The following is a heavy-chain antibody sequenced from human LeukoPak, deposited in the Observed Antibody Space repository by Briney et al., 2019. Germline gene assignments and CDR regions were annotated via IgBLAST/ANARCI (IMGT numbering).Heavy chain of an antibody. V-gene: IGHV1-18*01. Sequence: ASVKVSCKASGCTFTSYGISWVRQAPGQGLEWMGWISAYNGNTNYAQKLQGRVTMTTDTSTSTAYMELRSLRSDDTAVYYCARDRAVTGPDAFDIWGQGTMVTVSS. CDR1: GCTFTSYG. J-gene: IGHJ3*02. CDR3: ARDRAVTGPDAFDI. CDR2: ISAYNGNT. D-gene: IGHD3-10*01.